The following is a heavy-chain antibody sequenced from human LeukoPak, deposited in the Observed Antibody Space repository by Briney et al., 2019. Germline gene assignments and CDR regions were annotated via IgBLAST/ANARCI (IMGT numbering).Heavy chain of an antibody. D-gene: IGHD3-10*01. CDR1: GFTFSSYA. CDR2: ISGSGGST. J-gene: IGHJ1*01. V-gene: IGHV3-23*01. CDR3: ANKRPYYYGSGSYYPEYFQH. Sequence: PGGSLRLSCAASGFTFSSYAMSWVRQAPGKGPEWVSAISGSGGSTYYADPVKGRFTISRDNSKNTLYLQMNSLRAEDTAVYYCANKRPYYYGSGSYYPEYFQHWGQGTLVTVSS.